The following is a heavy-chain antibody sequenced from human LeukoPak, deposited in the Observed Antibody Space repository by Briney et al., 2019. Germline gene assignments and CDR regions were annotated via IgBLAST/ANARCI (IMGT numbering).Heavy chain of an antibody. V-gene: IGHV4-39*01. CDR3: ARHQGRRRDFDY. Sequence: SETLSLTCTVSGGSISSSSYYWGWIRQPPGKGLEWIGSIYYSGSTYYNPSLKSRVTISVDTSKNQFSLKLSSVTAADTAVYYCARHQGRRRDFDYWGHGTLVTVSS. CDR1: GGSISSSSYY. D-gene: IGHD3-10*01. J-gene: IGHJ4*01. CDR2: IYYSGST.